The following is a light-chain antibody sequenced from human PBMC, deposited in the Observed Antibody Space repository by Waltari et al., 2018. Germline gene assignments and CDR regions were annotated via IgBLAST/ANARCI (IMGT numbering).Light chain of an antibody. CDR3: QQYNRHST. CDR2: KAS. J-gene: IGKJ1*01. V-gene: IGKV1-5*03. Sequence: ISCRASQSISSHLAWYQQKPPKAPNLLISKASTLESGVPARFSGSGAGTEFTLTISSLQPDDFATYYCQQYNRHSTFGQGTKVEIK. CDR1: QSISSH.